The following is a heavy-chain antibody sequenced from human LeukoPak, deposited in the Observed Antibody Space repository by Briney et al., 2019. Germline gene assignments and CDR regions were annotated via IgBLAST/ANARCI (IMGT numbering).Heavy chain of an antibody. CDR2: IYHSGST. Sequence: PSGTLSLTCAVSGGSISSSNWWSWVRQPPGKGLEWIGEIYHSGSTNYNPSLKSRVTISVDNSKNQFSLKMSSMTAADTAVYYCARAGWYTLDNWGQGTLVTVSS. V-gene: IGHV4-4*02. J-gene: IGHJ4*02. CDR3: ARAGWYTLDN. D-gene: IGHD2-15*01. CDR1: GGSISSSNW.